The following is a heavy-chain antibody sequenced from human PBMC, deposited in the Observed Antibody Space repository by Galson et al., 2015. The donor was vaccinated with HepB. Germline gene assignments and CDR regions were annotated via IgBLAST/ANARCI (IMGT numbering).Heavy chain of an antibody. J-gene: IGHJ4*02. Sequence: SETLSLTCTVSGGSISSYYWSWIRQPPGKGLEWIGYIYYSGSTNYNPSLKSRVTISVDTSKNQFSLKLSSVTAADTAVYYCARHRGDGYNYLVDYWGQGTLVTVSS. CDR3: ARHRGDGYNYLVDY. V-gene: IGHV4-59*08. CDR1: GGSISSYY. CDR2: IYYSGST. D-gene: IGHD5-24*01.